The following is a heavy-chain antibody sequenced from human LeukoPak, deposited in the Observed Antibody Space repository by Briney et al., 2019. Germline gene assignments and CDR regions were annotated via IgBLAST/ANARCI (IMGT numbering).Heavy chain of an antibody. D-gene: IGHD1-26*01. Sequence: ASVKVSCKASGYAFTGYYIHWVRQAPGQGLEWMGWINPSSGATNYVQKFQGRVTMTRDTSISTAYMELSRLRSDDTAVYYCARVLDAGATDYWGQGTLVTVSS. CDR2: INPSSGAT. V-gene: IGHV1-2*02. CDR3: ARVLDAGATDY. J-gene: IGHJ4*02. CDR1: GYAFTGYY.